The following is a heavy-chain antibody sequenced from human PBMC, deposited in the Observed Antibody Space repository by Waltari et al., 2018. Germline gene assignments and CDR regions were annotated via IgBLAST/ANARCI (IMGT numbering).Heavy chain of an antibody. D-gene: IGHD4-4*01. J-gene: IGHJ3*02. CDR3: ARDSAPYSNYADAIDI. V-gene: IGHV3-7*01. Sequence: EVQLVEYGGGLVQPGGLLRVSCVASGFTFMNVWIRWVRQAPGKGLEWVASIRKEGGEEYYVDSVKGRFTVSRNNATNSLHLHMDSLRVEDTAIYYCARDSAPYSNYADAIDIWGQGTMVIVSS. CDR1: GFTFMNVW. CDR2: IRKEGGEE.